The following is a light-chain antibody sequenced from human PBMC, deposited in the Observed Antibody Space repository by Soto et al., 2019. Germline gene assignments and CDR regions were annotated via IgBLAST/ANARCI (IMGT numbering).Light chain of an antibody. J-gene: IGKJ1*01. V-gene: IGKV1-5*03. CDR1: QNIKNW. Sequence: DIQMTQSPSTLSASVGDRVTIACRASQNIKNWLAWYQQKPGKVPKLLVYTASSLESGVLSRFSGSGSGTEFTLTISSLQPDDFATYYCQQYNSYSRGTFGQGTKVEIK. CDR2: TAS. CDR3: QQYNSYSRGT.